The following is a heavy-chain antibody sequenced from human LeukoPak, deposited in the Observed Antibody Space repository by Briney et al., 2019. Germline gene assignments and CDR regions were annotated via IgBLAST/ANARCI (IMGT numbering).Heavy chain of an antibody. J-gene: IGHJ5*02. Sequence: PSETLSLTCTVSGGSISSSSYYWGWIRQPPGKGLEWIGSIYYSGSTYYNPSLKSRVTISVDTSKNQFSLKLSSVTAADTAVYYCARVGELDMRWLQFGGYNWFDPWGQGTLVTVSS. CDR3: ARVGELDMRWLQFGGYNWFDP. D-gene: IGHD5-24*01. CDR2: IYYSGST. V-gene: IGHV4-39*07. CDR1: GGSISSSSYY.